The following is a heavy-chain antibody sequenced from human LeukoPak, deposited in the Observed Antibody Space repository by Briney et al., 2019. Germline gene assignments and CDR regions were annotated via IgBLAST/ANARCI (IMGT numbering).Heavy chain of an antibody. CDR3: ARCLVPAPNWFDP. Sequence: GESPKISCKGSGYSFTSYWIGWVRQMPGKGLEWMGIIYPGDSDTRYSPSFQGQVTISADKSISTAYLQWSSLKASDTAMYYCARCLVPAPNWFDPWGQGTLVTVSS. CDR2: IYPGDSDT. D-gene: IGHD2-2*01. J-gene: IGHJ5*02. V-gene: IGHV5-51*01. CDR1: GYSFTSYW.